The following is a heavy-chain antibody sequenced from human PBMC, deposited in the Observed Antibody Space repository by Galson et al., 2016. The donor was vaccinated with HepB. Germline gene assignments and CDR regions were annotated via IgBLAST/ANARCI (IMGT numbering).Heavy chain of an antibody. CDR2: IYYIGTT. CDR3: ARESKNTVTLGAFDI. D-gene: IGHD4-11*01. J-gene: IGHJ3*02. Sequence: LTCTVSGASISSGDYYWNWIRQHPGKGLEWIGFIYYIGTTYYNPSLKSRVTMSVDTSKNQFSLNLSSVTAADTAVYYCARESKNTVTLGAFDIWGQGTMVTVSS. V-gene: IGHV4-31*03. CDR1: GASISSGDYY.